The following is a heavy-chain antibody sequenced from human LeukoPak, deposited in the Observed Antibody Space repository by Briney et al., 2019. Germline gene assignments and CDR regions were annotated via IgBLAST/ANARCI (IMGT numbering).Heavy chain of an antibody. J-gene: IGHJ3*02. V-gene: IGHV4-59*01. CDR2: IYYSGST. CDR3: ARYYYYGSGSYFLAFDI. D-gene: IGHD3-10*01. Sequence: PSETLSLTCTVSGGSISSYYWSWIRQPPGKGLERIGYIYYSGSTNYNPSLKSRVTISVDTSKNQFSLKLSSVTAADTAVYYCARYYYYGSGSYFLAFDIWGQGTMVTVSS. CDR1: GGSISSYY.